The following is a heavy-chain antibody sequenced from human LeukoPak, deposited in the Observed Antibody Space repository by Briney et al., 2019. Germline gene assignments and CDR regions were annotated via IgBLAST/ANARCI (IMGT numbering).Heavy chain of an antibody. Sequence: ASVKVSCKVSGYTLTELSMHWVRQAPGKGLEWMGGFDPEDGETIYAQKFQGRVTMTEDTSTVTAYMELSSLRSEDTAVYYCATLGYCSGGSCRESYYYYYMDVWGKGTTVTVSS. J-gene: IGHJ6*03. CDR1: GYTLTELS. CDR3: ATLGYCSGGSCRESYYYYYMDV. D-gene: IGHD2-15*01. CDR2: FDPEDGET. V-gene: IGHV1-24*01.